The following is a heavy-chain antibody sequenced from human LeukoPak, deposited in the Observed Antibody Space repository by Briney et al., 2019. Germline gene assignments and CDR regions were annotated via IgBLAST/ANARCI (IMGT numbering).Heavy chain of an antibody. J-gene: IGHJ4*02. V-gene: IGHV3-30*02. CDR2: IRYDGSIK. CDR3: AKDRGSRNEILTGRPRASLDFDY. CDR1: GFTFSSYG. Sequence: GGSLRLSCAASGFTFSSYGMHWVRQAPGKGLEWVAFIRYDGSIKHYADAVKGRFTISRDKSKNTLYLHINSLRAEDTAVYYCAKDRGSRNEILTGRPRASLDFDYWGQGTLVTVSS. D-gene: IGHD3-9*01.